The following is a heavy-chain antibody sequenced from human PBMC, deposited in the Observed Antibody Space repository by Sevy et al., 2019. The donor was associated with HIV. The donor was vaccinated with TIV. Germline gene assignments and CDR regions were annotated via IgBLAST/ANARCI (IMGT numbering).Heavy chain of an antibody. CDR1: GGSFSNYY. V-gene: IGHV4-34*01. D-gene: IGHD3-22*01. Sequence: SETQSLTCAVYGGSFSNYYWSWIRQPPGKGLEWIGEINHSGSTYYNPSLKSRVTISVDTSKNQFSLKLSSVTAADTAVYYCARDPQDTSGYYDPYFDYWGQGTLVTVSS. CDR2: INHSGST. J-gene: IGHJ4*02. CDR3: ARDPQDTSGYYDPYFDY.